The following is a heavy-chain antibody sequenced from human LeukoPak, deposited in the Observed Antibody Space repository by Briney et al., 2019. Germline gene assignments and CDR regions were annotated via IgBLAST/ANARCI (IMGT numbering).Heavy chain of an antibody. CDR1: GGSISNGDYY. V-gene: IGHV4-30-4*01. CDR2: IYYSGST. J-gene: IGHJ3*02. Sequence: SETLSLTCTVSGGSISNGDYYWSWIRQPPGKGLKWIGYIYYSGSTYYNPSLKSRVTISVDRSKNQFSLKLSSVTAADTAVYYCARDRAMVRGVLGAFDIWGQGTMVTVSS. D-gene: IGHD3-10*01. CDR3: ARDRAMVRGVLGAFDI.